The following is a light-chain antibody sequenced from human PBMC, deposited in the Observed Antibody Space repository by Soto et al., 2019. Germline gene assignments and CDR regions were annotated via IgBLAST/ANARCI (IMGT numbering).Light chain of an antibody. CDR1: QGISSY. V-gene: IGKV1-8*01. Sequence: AIRMTQSPSSLSASTGGRVTITCRASQGISSYLAWYQQKPGKAPKLLIYGASTLQSGVPSRFSGSGSGTEFTLTITSLQPEDFATYYCQQLTSYPLTFGGGTKVDIK. CDR2: GAS. CDR3: QQLTSYPLT. J-gene: IGKJ4*01.